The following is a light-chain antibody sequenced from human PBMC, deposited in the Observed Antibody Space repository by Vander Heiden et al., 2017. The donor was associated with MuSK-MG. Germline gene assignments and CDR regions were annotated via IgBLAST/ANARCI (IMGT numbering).Light chain of an antibody. J-gene: IGKJ4*01. CDR2: DAS. CDR1: QSVSNF. CDR3: QQRSDWLS. V-gene: IGKV3-11*01. Sequence: EIVLTQSPATLSLSPGESATLSCRASQSVSNFLAWYQQKPGQAPRLLIYDASNRATDIPDRFSGSGSGTDCTLTISSMEPEDFAVYYWQQRSDWLSFGGGTKVEIK.